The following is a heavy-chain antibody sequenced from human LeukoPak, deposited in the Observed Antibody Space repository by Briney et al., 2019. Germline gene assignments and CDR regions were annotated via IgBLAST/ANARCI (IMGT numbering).Heavy chain of an antibody. CDR3: AEDGGSLGEVRD. CDR2: ISLSSDTI. D-gene: IGHD1-26*01. Sequence: GGSLRLSCAASEFSVGSNYMTWVRQAPGQGLEWIAYISLSSDTIYYGDSVKGRFTISRDSSKDTLYLQMNSLRADGTAVYYCAEDGGSLGEVRDWGQGTLVTVSS. CDR1: EFSVGSNY. J-gene: IGHJ4*02. V-gene: IGHV3-48*01.